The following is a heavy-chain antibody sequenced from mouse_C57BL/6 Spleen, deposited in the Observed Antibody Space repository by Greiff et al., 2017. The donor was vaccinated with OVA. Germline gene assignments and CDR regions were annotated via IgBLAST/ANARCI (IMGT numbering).Heavy chain of an antibody. Sequence: QVQLQQSGAELVRPGASVTLSCKASGYTFTDYEMHWVKQTPVHGLEWIGAIDPETGGTAFNQKFKGKAILTADKSSSTAYMSLRSLTSEDSAVYYCTRKETTVVYWYFDVWGTGTTVTVSS. CDR2: IDPETGGT. CDR3: TRKETTVVYWYFDV. D-gene: IGHD1-1*01. J-gene: IGHJ1*03. CDR1: GYTFTDYE. V-gene: IGHV1-15*01.